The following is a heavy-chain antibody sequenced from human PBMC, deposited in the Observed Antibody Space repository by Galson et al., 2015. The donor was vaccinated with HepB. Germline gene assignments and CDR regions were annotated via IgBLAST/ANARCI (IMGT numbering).Heavy chain of an antibody. CDR2: INPNSGGT. J-gene: IGHJ4*02. D-gene: IGHD6-13*01. CDR1: GYTFTGYY. CDR3: ARDTTRIYSSWNY. Sequence: SVKVSCKASGYTFTGYYMHWVRQAPGQGLEWMGWINPNSGGTNYAQKFQGRVTMTRDTSISTAYMELSRLRSDDTAVYYCARDTTRIYSSWNYWGQGTLVTVSS. V-gene: IGHV1-2*02.